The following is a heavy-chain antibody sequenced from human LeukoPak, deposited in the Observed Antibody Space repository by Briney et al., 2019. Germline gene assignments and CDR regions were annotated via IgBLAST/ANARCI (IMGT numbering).Heavy chain of an antibody. V-gene: IGHV7-4-1*02. CDR2: INTNTGNP. CDR1: GYTFTSYA. Sequence: ASVKVSCKASGYTFTSYAMNWVRQAPGQGLEWMGWINTNTGNPTYAQGFTGRFVFSLDTSVSTAYLQISSLKAEDTAVYYCARGGVRYFDFRLDGAKLNNWFDPWGQGTLVTVSS. D-gene: IGHD3-9*01. CDR3: ARGGVRYFDFRLDGAKLNNWFDP. J-gene: IGHJ5*02.